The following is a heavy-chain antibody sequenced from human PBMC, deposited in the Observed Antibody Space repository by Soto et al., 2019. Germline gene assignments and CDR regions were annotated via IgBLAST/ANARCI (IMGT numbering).Heavy chain of an antibody. Sequence: GGSLRLSCAASGFTFDDYAMHWVRQAPGKGLEWVSGISWNSGSIGYADSVKGRFTISRDNAKNSLYLQMNSLRAEDTALYYCAKDSIAVAGTDDALDISGQGTMVTVSS. CDR1: GFTFDDYA. J-gene: IGHJ3*02. CDR3: AKDSIAVAGTDDALDI. D-gene: IGHD6-19*01. V-gene: IGHV3-9*01. CDR2: ISWNSGSI.